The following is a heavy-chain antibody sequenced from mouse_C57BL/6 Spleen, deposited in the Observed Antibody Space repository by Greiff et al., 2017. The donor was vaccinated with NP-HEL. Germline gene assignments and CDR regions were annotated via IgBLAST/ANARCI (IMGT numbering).Heavy chain of an antibody. V-gene: IGHV1-50*01. D-gene: IGHD1-1*01. CDR1: GYTFTSYW. CDR2: IDPSDSYT. Sequence: VQLQQPGAELVKPGASVKLSCKASGYTFTSYWMQWVKQRPGQGLEWIGEIDPSDSYTNYNQKFKGKATLTVDTSSSTAYMQLSSLTSEDSAVYYCAKPYYGSSYIDYWGQGTTLTVSS. J-gene: IGHJ2*01. CDR3: AKPYYGSSYIDY.